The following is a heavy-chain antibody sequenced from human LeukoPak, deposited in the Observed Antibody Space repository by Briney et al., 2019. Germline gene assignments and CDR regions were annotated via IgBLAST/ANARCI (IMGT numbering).Heavy chain of an antibody. CDR1: GFTFSSYN. CDR2: ISSSSSYI. CDR3: ARVTYYDSSGYSH. Sequence: GGSLRLSCAASGFTFSSYNMNWVRQAPGKGLEWVSSISSSSSYIYYADSVKGRFTISRDNAKNSLYLQMNSLRAEDTAVYYCARVTYYDSSGYSHWGQGTLVTVSS. D-gene: IGHD3-22*01. J-gene: IGHJ4*02. V-gene: IGHV3-21*01.